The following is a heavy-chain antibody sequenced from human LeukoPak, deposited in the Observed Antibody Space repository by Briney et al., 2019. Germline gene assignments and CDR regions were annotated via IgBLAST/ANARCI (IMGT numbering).Heavy chain of an antibody. CDR1: GGSISSGGYS. CDR2: IYHSGST. Sequence: SQTLSLTCAVSGGSISSGGYSWSWIRQPPGKGLERIGYIYHSGSTYYNPSLKSRVTISVDRSKNQFSLKLSSVTAADTAVYYCARGTYYYDNWGQGTLVTVSS. CDR3: ARGTYYYDN. J-gene: IGHJ4*02. V-gene: IGHV4-30-2*01.